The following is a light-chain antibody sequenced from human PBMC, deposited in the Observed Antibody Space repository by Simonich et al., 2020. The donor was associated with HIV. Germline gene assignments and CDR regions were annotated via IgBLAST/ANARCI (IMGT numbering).Light chain of an antibody. CDR3: QQRSIWPFT. J-gene: IGKJ3*01. Sequence: EIVMTQSPATLSVSPGERATLSCRASQSVSSNLAWYQQKPGQAPRLLIYGASTRATGIPARFSGSGSGTEFTLTISSLQSEDFAVYYCQQRSIWPFTFGPGTKVDIK. V-gene: IGKV3-15*01. CDR1: QSVSSN. CDR2: GAS.